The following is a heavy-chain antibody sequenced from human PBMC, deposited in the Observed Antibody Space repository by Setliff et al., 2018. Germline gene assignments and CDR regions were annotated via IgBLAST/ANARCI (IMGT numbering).Heavy chain of an antibody. CDR3: ARGGGSYFYPPLFDY. V-gene: IGHV3-48*03. Sequence: PGGSLRLSCAASGFTFSSYEMNWVRQAPGKGLEWVSYISSSGSTIYYADSVKGRFTISRDNAKNSLYLQMNSLRAEDTAVYYCARGGGSYFYPPLFDYWGQGTLVTVSS. CDR2: ISSSGSTI. CDR1: GFTFSSYE. J-gene: IGHJ4*02. D-gene: IGHD1-26*01.